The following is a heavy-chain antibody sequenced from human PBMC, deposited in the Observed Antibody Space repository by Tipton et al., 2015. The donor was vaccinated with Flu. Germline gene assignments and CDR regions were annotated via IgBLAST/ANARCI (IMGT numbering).Heavy chain of an antibody. D-gene: IGHD6-13*01. CDR1: GGSISSYY. V-gene: IGHV4-59*01. Sequence: PGLVKPSETLSLTCTVSGGSISSYYWSWIRQAPGKGLEWIGYMYYRGSTDYNPSLKSRVTMSVDTSKNQFSLKLSSVTAADTAVYYCARLAALNWFDPWGQGTLVTVSS. CDR3: ARLAALNWFDP. CDR2: MYYRGST. J-gene: IGHJ5*02.